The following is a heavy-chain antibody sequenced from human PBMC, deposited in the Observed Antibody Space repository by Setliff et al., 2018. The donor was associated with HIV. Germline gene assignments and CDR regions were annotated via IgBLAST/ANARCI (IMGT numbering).Heavy chain of an antibody. CDR2: IKKDGSEK. CDR1: GFTFSTYW. CDR3: ARYAGGYPLNDVFDI. D-gene: IGHD3-22*01. J-gene: IGHJ3*02. Sequence: LRLSCEASGFTFSTYWMSWVRQAPGKGLEWVANIKKDGSEKFYVDSVKGRFTISRDNAKNSLSLQMNSLRAEDTAVYYCARYAGGYPLNDVFDIWGQGTMVTVSS. V-gene: IGHV3-7*01.